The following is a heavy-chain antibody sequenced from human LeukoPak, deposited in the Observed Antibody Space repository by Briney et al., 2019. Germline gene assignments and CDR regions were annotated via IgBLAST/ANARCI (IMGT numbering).Heavy chain of an antibody. D-gene: IGHD2-21*01. Sequence: PGGSLRLSCAASGFTFDDYAMHWVRQAPGKGLEWVSGISWNSGSIGYADSVKGRFTISRDNAKNSLYLQMNSLRAEDTALYYCVKIAPDLPWGQGTLVTVS. J-gene: IGHJ5*02. CDR2: ISWNSGSI. V-gene: IGHV3-9*01. CDR1: GFTFDDYA. CDR3: VKIAPDLP.